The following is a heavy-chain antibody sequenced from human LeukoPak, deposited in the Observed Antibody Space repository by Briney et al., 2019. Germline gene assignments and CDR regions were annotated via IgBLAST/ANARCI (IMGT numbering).Heavy chain of an antibody. V-gene: IGHV3-74*01. J-gene: IGHJ4*02. CDR1: GW. Sequence: GGSLRLSCAASGWMHWVRQAPGKGLVWVSGINHDGTGTYYADSVKGRFTISRDNAKNTLYLQMNSLSADDTAVYYCASVFDSWGQGFLVTVSS. CDR2: INHDGTGT. CDR3: ASVFDS.